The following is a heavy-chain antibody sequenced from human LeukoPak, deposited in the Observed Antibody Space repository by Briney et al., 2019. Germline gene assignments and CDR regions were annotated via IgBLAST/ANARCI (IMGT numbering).Heavy chain of an antibody. CDR3: AKGDRYYYGSGSLDY. V-gene: IGHV3-9*03. CDR1: GFTFDDYA. D-gene: IGHD3-10*01. Sequence: GGSLRLSCAASGFTFDDYAMHWVRQAPGKGLEWVSGISWNSGSIGYADSVKGRFTISRDNAKNSLYLQMNSLRAEDMALYYCAKGDRYYYGSGSLDYWGQGTLVTVSS. J-gene: IGHJ4*02. CDR2: ISWNSGSI.